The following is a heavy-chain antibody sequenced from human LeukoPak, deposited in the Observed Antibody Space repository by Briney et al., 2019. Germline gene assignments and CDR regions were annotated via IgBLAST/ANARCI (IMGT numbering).Heavy chain of an antibody. CDR1: GGSFGGYY. V-gene: IGHV4-34*01. Sequence: SETLSLTCAVYGGSFGGYYWSWIRQPPGKGLEWIGEINHSGSTNYNPSLKGRVTISVDTSKNQFSLKLSSVTAADTAVYYCARHRTIYYYDSSGYPSRYFDYWGQGTLVTVSS. CDR3: ARHRTIYYYDSSGYPSRYFDY. CDR2: INHSGST. J-gene: IGHJ4*02. D-gene: IGHD3-22*01.